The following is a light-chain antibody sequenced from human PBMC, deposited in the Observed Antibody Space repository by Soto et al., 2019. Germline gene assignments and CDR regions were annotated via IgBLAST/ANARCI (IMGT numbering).Light chain of an antibody. CDR2: DAS. Sequence: DIQMTQSPSTLSASVGDRVTITCRASQSITNRLAWHQQKPGKAPQVLIFDASNLESGVPSRFSGSGSGTEFSLTITSLQTDDFATYYCQQYNSYSSWTFGQGTKVDIK. CDR3: QQYNSYSSWT. V-gene: IGKV1-5*01. J-gene: IGKJ1*01. CDR1: QSITNR.